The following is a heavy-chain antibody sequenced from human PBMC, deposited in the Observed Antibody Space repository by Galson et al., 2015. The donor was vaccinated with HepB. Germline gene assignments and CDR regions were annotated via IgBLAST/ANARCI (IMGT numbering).Heavy chain of an antibody. CDR3: ARDVDCSSTSCYRGWFDP. V-gene: IGHV1-18*01. CDR2: ISAYNGNT. D-gene: IGHD2-2*01. Sequence: SVKVSCKASGYTFTSYGISWVRQAPGQGLEWMGWISAYNGNTNYAQKLQGRVTMTTDTSTSTAYMELRSLRSDDTAVYYCARDVDCSSTSCYRGWFDPWGQGTLVTVSS. CDR1: GYTFTSYG. J-gene: IGHJ5*02.